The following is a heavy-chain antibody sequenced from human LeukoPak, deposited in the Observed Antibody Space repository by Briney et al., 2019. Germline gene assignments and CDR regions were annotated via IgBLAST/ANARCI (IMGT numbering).Heavy chain of an antibody. Sequence: PSETLSLTCAVYGGSFSGYYWSWIRQPPGKGLEWIGEINHSGSTNYNPSLKSRVTISVDTSKNQFSLKLSSVTAADTAVYYCARGSRYSRHWGQGTLVTVSS. J-gene: IGHJ4*02. CDR1: GGSFSGYY. D-gene: IGHD6-13*01. V-gene: IGHV4-34*01. CDR3: ARGSRYSRH. CDR2: INHSGST.